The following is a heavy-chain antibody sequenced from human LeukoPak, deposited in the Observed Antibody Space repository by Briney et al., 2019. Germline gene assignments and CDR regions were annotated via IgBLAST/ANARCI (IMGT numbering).Heavy chain of an antibody. Sequence: ASVKVSCKASGYTFTSYYMHWVRQAPGQGLEWMGIINPSGGSTSYAQKFQGRVTMTRDTSTSTVYMELSSLRSEDTAVYYCARDLHPIAAAGEGYFDYWGQGTLVTVSS. D-gene: IGHD6-13*01. CDR2: INPSGGST. J-gene: IGHJ4*02. CDR3: ARDLHPIAAAGEGYFDY. V-gene: IGHV1-46*03. CDR1: GYTFTSYY.